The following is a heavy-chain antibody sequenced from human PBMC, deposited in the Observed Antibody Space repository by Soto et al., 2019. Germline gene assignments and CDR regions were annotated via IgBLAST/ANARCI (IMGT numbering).Heavy chain of an antibody. V-gene: IGHV4-34*01. Sequence: SETLSLTCGVYGGSFSDYYWNWIRQPPGKGLEWIGEINQSGGTHYNPSLKSRVTILVDTSRNQFSLKLTSVTVADTAVYYCARITYGDSFYGLDVWGQGTTVTVSS. CDR3: ARITYGDSFYGLDV. CDR1: GGSFSDYY. J-gene: IGHJ6*02. D-gene: IGHD4-17*01. CDR2: INQSGGT.